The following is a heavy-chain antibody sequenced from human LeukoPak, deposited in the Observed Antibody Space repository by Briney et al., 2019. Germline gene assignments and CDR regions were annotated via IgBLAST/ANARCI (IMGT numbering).Heavy chain of an antibody. CDR1: GFTFSNYW. V-gene: IGHV3-7*01. CDR3: AKEDGAPAGTGFDY. Sequence: GGSLRLSCAASGFTFSNYWMSWVRQAPGKGLEWVANIEQDGSEKYYVDSVKGRFTISRDNAKNSLYLQMNSLRAEDTAVYYCAKEDGAPAGTGFDYWGQGTLVIVSS. J-gene: IGHJ4*02. CDR2: IEQDGSEK. D-gene: IGHD6-13*01.